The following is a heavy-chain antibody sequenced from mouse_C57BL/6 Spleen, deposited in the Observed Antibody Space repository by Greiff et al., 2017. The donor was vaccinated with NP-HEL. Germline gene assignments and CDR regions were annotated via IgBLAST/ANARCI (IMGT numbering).Heavy chain of an antibody. J-gene: IGHJ2*01. CDR3: ARRSFSDSLYYYGSSGNYFDY. CDR2: ISGGGGNT. D-gene: IGHD1-1*01. Sequence: EVQGVESGGGLVKPGGSLKLSCAASGFTFSSYTMSWVRQTPEKRLEWVATISGGGGNTYYPDSVKGRFTISRDNAKNTQYLQMSSLRSEDTALYYCARRSFSDSLYYYGSSGNYFDYWGQGTTLTVSS. V-gene: IGHV5-9*01. CDR1: GFTFSSYT.